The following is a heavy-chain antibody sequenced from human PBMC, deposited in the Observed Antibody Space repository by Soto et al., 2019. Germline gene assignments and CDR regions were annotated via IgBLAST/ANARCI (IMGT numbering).Heavy chain of an antibody. CDR2: ISGSGGST. V-gene: IGHV3-23*01. CDR1: GGSFSGYY. Sequence: ETLSLTCAVYGGSFSGYYWSWVRQAPGKGLEWVSAISGSGGSTYYADSVKGRFTISRDNSKNTLYLQMNSLRAEDTAVYYCARVGNSGSFDPWGQGTLVTVSS. CDR3: ARVGNSGSFDP. D-gene: IGHD4-4*01. J-gene: IGHJ5*02.